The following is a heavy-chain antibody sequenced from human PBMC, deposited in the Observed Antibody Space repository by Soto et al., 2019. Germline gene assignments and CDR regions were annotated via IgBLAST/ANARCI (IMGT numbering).Heavy chain of an antibody. Sequence: EVQLLESGGGLVQPGGSLRLSCAASGFTFSSYSMNWVRQAPGKGLEWVSSISSSSSYIYYADSVKGRFTISRDNAKNSLYLQMNSLRAEDTAVYYCARDLAVAGYYYYYGMDVWGQGTTVTVSS. V-gene: IGHV3-21*01. CDR1: GFTFSSYS. CDR3: ARDLAVAGYYYYYGMDV. D-gene: IGHD6-19*01. J-gene: IGHJ6*02. CDR2: ISSSSSYI.